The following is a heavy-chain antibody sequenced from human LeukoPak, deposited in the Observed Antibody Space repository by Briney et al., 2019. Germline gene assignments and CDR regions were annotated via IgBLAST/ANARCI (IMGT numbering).Heavy chain of an antibody. CDR2: IYYRGST. V-gene: IGHV4-59*01. CDR3: ARGGTRDGGHYSDY. J-gene: IGHJ4*02. CDR1: GSSISSNY. D-gene: IGHD2-21*02. Sequence: SETLSLTCTVSGSSISSNYWSWIRQPPGKGLEWIGYIYYRGSTNYNPSLKSRVTISVDTSKNQFSLKLNSVTAADTAVYYCARGGTRDGGHYSDYWGQGTPVTVSS.